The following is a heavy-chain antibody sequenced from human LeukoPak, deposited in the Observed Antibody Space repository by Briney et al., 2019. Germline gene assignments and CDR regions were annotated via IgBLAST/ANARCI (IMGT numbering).Heavy chain of an antibody. D-gene: IGHD2-2*02. CDR3: WVHCSSTSCYKDVDY. CDR2: IYYSGST. Sequence: SETLSLTCTVSGGSISSSSYYWGWIRQPPGKGLEWIGSIYYSGSTYYNPSLKSRVTISVDTSKNQFSLKLSSVTAADTAVYYCWVHCSSTSCYKDVDYWGQGTLVTVSS. CDR1: GGSISSSSYY. V-gene: IGHV4-39*01. J-gene: IGHJ4*02.